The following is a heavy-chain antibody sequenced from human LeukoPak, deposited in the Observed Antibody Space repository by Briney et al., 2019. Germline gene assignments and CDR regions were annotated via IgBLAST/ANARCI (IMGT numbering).Heavy chain of an antibody. D-gene: IGHD6-13*01. V-gene: IGHV3-72*01. J-gene: IGHJ4*02. CDR2: TRNKANRYTT. CDR1: GFTFSDHY. CDR3: ARVRSSSYFDY. Sequence: PGGSLRLSCAASGFTFSDHYMDWVRQAPGKGLEWVGRTRNKANRYTTEYAASVKGRFTISRDHSKNSLYLQMNSLKTEDSAVYYCARVRSSSYFDYWGQGTLVTGSS.